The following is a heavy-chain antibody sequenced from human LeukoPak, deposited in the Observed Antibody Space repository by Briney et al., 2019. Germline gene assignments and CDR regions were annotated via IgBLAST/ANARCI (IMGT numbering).Heavy chain of an antibody. Sequence: GASVKVSCKASGYTFTSYYIHWVRQAPGQGLEWMGWINPNSGGTNYAQKFQGRVTMTRDTSISTAYMELSRLRSDDTAVYYCARDLPPPYYYDSSGSHFDYWGQGTLVTVSS. CDR3: ARDLPPPYYYDSSGSHFDY. CDR2: INPNSGGT. V-gene: IGHV1-2*02. CDR1: GYTFTSYY. J-gene: IGHJ4*02. D-gene: IGHD3-22*01.